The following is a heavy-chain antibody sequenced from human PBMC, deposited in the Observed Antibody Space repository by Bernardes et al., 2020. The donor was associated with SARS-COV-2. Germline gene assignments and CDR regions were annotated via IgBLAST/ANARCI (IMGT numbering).Heavy chain of an antibody. D-gene: IGHD3-3*01. Sequence: GGSLRLSCAASGFTFSSYWMHWVRQAPGKGLVWVSRINSDGSSTSYADSVKGRFTISRDNAKNTLYLQMNSLRAEDTAVYYCARVRPWEWLLDYWGQGTLVTVSS. J-gene: IGHJ4*02. CDR2: INSDGSST. V-gene: IGHV3-74*01. CDR1: GFTFSSYW. CDR3: ARVRPWEWLLDY.